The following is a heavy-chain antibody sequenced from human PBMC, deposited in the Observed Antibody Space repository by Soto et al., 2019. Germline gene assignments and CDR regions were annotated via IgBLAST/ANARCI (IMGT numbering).Heavy chain of an antibody. D-gene: IGHD3-10*01. CDR3: ARGATVGDL. J-gene: IGHJ3*01. CDR1: GYSFTSYG. CDR2: TYKSNT. V-gene: IGHV1-18*01. Sequence: QVQLVQSGAEVRKPGASVKVSCKASGYSFTSYGITWVRQAPGQGLEWMGGTYKSNTNYAQKAQGRVTMTTDTSTSTAYMELRSLTSEDTAVYYCARGATVGDLWGKGTLVTISS.